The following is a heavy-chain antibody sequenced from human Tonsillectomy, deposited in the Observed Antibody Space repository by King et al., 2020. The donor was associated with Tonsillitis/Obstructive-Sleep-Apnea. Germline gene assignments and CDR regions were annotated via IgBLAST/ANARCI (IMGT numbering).Heavy chain of an antibody. J-gene: IGHJ4*02. Sequence: QLVQSGAEVKKPGSSVKVSCKASGGTFSSNGITWVRQAPGQGLEWMGGIIPILGIASYAQKFQGRVTITADKSTNTAYMEVSSLRSEDTAVYYCERLTSGYTSGWYGYWGQGTLVTVSS. CDR3: ERLTSGYTSGWYGY. CDR2: IIPILGIA. D-gene: IGHD6-19*01. CDR1: GGTFSSNG. V-gene: IGHV1-69*10.